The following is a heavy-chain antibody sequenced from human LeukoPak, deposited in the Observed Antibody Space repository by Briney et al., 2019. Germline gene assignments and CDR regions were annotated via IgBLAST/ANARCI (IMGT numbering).Heavy chain of an antibody. D-gene: IGHD5-12*01. Sequence: GGSLRLSCAASGFTFSDYYMSWIRQAPGKGLEWVSYISSSGSTIYYADSVKGRFTISRDNAKNSLYLQMNSLRAEDTAVYYCARDKGSGYAGVRDDAFDIWGQGTMVTVSS. CDR1: GFTFSDYY. CDR3: ARDKGSGYAGVRDDAFDI. CDR2: ISSSGSTI. V-gene: IGHV3-11*01. J-gene: IGHJ3*02.